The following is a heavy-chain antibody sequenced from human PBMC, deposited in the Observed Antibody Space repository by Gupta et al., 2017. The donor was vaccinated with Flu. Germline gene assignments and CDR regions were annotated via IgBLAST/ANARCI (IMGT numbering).Heavy chain of an antibody. CDR3: ARDAVSEYYDNWGSIRRVPGYLDY. V-gene: IGHV3-48*01. D-gene: IGHD3-16*01. J-gene: IGHJ4*02. Sequence: PGKGLEWVSYVSADSSTIYYADSGKGRFTISRDNAKHSLYLQMNSLRVEDTAVYYCARDAVSEYYDNWGSIRRVPGYLDYWGQGTLVTVSS. CDR2: VSADSSTI.